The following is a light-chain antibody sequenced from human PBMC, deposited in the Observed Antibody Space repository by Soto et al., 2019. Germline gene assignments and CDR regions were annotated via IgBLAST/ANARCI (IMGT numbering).Light chain of an antibody. CDR1: QNISSRY. CDR3: QQHNQWPIT. CDR2: GAS. J-gene: IGKJ5*01. V-gene: IGKV3D-20*02. Sequence: DIVLTPSPGTLSLSPAERATLSCGASQNISSRYLAWYQQKPGQAHRLLISGASSRATGIPDRFSGSGSGTDFTLTISRLEPEDSAVYYCQQHNQWPITFGQGTRLEI.